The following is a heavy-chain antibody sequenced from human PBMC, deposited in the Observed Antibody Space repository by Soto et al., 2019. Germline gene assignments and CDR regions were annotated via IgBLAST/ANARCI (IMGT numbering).Heavy chain of an antibody. CDR2: IYSGGST. Sequence: GVSLRLSCAASGFTVSSNYMSWVRQAPGEGLEWVSVIYSGGSTYYADSVKGRFTISRDNSKNTLYLQMNSLRAEDTAVYYCARGLAAAGAPTIHWGQGTLVTVSS. V-gene: IGHV3-66*01. J-gene: IGHJ4*02. CDR3: ARGLAAAGAPTIH. D-gene: IGHD6-13*01. CDR1: GFTVSSNY.